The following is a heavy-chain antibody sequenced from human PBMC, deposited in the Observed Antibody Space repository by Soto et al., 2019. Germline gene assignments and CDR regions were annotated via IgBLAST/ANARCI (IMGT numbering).Heavy chain of an antibody. V-gene: IGHV3-30*18. Sequence: QVQLVESGGGVVQPGRSLRLSCAASGFTFSSYVMHWVRQAPGKVLEWVAVISYDGSNKYYADSVKGRFTISRDNSKNTLYRQMNSLRAEDTAVYYCAKDKRAVVVTAPFDYWGQGTLVTVSS. CDR1: GFTFSSYV. J-gene: IGHJ4*02. D-gene: IGHD2-21*02. CDR3: AKDKRAVVVTAPFDY. CDR2: ISYDGSNK.